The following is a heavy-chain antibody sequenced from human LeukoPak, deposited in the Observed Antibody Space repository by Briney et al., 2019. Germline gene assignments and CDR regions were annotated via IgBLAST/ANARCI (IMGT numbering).Heavy chain of an antibody. V-gene: IGHV4-34*01. J-gene: IGHJ4*02. D-gene: IGHD3-16*01. CDR3: ASLRRGELYSLGY. CDR1: GGSFSGYY. Sequence: SETLSLTCAVYGGSFSGYYWSWIRQPPGKGLEWIGEINHSGSTNYNPSLKSRVTISVDTSKNQFSLKLSSVTAADTAVYYCASLRRGELYSLGYWGQGILVTVSS. CDR2: INHSGST.